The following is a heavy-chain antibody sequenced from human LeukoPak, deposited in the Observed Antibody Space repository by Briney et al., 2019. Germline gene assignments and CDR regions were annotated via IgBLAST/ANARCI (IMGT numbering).Heavy chain of an antibody. V-gene: IGHV3-21*01. CDR1: GFTFSSYS. J-gene: IGHJ4*02. CDR2: ISSSSSYI. D-gene: IGHD3-3*01. Sequence: KTGGSLRLSCAASGFTFSSYSMNWVRQAPGKGLEWVSSISSSSSYIYYADSVKGRFTISRDNAKNSLYLQMNSLRAEDTAVYYCARDAARYYDFWSGPLGYWGQGTLVTVSS. CDR3: ARDAARYYDFWSGPLGY.